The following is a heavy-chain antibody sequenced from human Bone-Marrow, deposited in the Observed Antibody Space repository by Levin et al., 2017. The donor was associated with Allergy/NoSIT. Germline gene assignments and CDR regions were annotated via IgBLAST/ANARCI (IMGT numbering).Heavy chain of an antibody. V-gene: IGHV1-8*01. CDR1: GYTFTSYD. CDR3: ARGLRWGNAFDI. D-gene: IGHD5-24*01. CDR2: MNPNSGNT. Sequence: PAASVKVSCKASGYTFTSYDINWVRQATGQGLEWMGWMNPNSGNTGYAQKFQGRVTMTRNTSISTAYMELSSLRSEDTAVCYCARGLRWGNAFDIWGQGTMVTVSS. J-gene: IGHJ3*02.